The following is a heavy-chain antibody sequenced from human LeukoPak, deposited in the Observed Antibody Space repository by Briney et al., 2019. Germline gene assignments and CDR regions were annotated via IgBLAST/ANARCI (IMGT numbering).Heavy chain of an antibody. Sequence: GGSLRLSCAASGFSVSSNYMTWVRQAPGKGLEWVSVIYNTGNLYYADSVKGRFTISRDNSKNTLSLQMNSPRAEDAAVYYCAKSPVLRDDAFDIWGQGTMVTVSS. D-gene: IGHD3-16*01. CDR1: GFSVSSNY. V-gene: IGHV3-66*01. J-gene: IGHJ3*02. CDR2: IYNTGNL. CDR3: AKSPVLRDDAFDI.